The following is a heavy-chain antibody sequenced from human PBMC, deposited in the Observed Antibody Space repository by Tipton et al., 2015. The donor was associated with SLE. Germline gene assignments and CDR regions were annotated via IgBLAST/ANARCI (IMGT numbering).Heavy chain of an antibody. J-gene: IGHJ3*02. CDR1: GGSISSYY. V-gene: IGHV4-59*01. CDR3: ARHSEEAFDI. Sequence: TLSLTCTVSGGSISSYYWSWIRQPPGKGLEWFGYIYYSGSTNYNPSLKSRVTISVDTSKNQFSLMLSSVTAADTAVYYCARHSEEAFDIWGQGTMVTVSS. D-gene: IGHD2-21*01. CDR2: IYYSGST.